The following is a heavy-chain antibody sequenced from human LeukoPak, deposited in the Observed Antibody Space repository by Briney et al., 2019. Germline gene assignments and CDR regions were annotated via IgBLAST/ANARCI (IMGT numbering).Heavy chain of an antibody. Sequence: ASVKVSCKASGYTFTGYYMHWVRQAPGQGLEWMGWINPNSGGTNYAQKFQGRVTMTTDTSTSTAYMELSRLRSDDTAVYYCATHYYDSSGYYRDYWGQGTLVTVSS. CDR3: ATHYYDSSGYYRDY. D-gene: IGHD3-22*01. J-gene: IGHJ4*02. V-gene: IGHV1-2*02. CDR1: GYTFTGYY. CDR2: INPNSGGT.